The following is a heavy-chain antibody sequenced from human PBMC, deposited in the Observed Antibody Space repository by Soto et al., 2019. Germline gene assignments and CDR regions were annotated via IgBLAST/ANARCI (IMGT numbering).Heavy chain of an antibody. D-gene: IGHD7-27*01. CDR3: ARSHRDNWGSPDYFDY. J-gene: IGHJ4*02. Sequence: PSETLSLTCTVSGGSISSYYWGWIRQPPGKGLEWIGSIYYSGSTYYNPSLKSRVSISIDTSKNQFSLRLTSVTAADTAVYYCARSHRDNWGSPDYFDYWGQGTLVTVSS. CDR1: GGSISSYY. CDR2: IYYSGST. V-gene: IGHV4-39*07.